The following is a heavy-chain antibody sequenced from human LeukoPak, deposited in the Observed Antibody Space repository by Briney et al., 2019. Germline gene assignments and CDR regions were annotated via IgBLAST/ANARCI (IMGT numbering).Heavy chain of an antibody. D-gene: IGHD5-12*01. V-gene: IGHV1-2*02. CDR3: ARRDIVATSYYGMDV. CDR1: GYTFTGYY. CDR2: INPNSGGT. J-gene: IGHJ6*02. Sequence: ASVKVSCKASGYTFTGYYMHWVRQAPGQGLAWMGWINPNSGGTNYAQKFQGRVTMTRDTSISTAYMELSRLRSDDTAVYYCARRDIVATSYYGMDVWGQGTTVTVSS.